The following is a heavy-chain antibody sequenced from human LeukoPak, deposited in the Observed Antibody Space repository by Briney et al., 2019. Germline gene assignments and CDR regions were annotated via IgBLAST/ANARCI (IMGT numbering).Heavy chain of an antibody. CDR1: GFTFSSYA. CDR3: AKGLFSSGITIVRGVIIGPDLVTTLDY. V-gene: IGHV3-23*01. D-gene: IGHD3-10*01. J-gene: IGHJ4*02. CDR2: ISVSGGST. Sequence: PGGSLRLSCAASGFTFSSYAMSWVRQAPGKGLEWVSAISVSGGSTYYADSVKGRFTISRDNSKNTLYLQMNSLRAEDTAVYYCAKGLFSSGITIVRGVIIGPDLVTTLDYWGQGTLVTVSS.